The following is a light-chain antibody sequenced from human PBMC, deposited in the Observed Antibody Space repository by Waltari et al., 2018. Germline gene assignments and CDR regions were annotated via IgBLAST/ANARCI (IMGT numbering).Light chain of an antibody. Sequence: QSVLTQPPSASGTPGQRVTISCSGRSSNIGSNYVYWYQHVPGAAPKLLIYRNNQRPSGVPDRFSGSKSGTSASLAIIGLRSEDEADYYCAAWDDSLSRWLLGGGTKLTVL. CDR3: AAWDDSLSRWL. V-gene: IGLV1-47*01. J-gene: IGLJ3*02. CDR2: RNN. CDR1: SSNIGSNY.